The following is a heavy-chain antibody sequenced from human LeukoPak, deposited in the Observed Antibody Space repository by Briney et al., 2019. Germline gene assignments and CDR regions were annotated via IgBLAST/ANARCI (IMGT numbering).Heavy chain of an antibody. J-gene: IGHJ5*02. V-gene: IGHV3-48*03. CDR3: ATDRVGATTHWFDP. Sequence: PGGSLRLSCAASGFTFSSHEMNWVRQAPGKGLEWVSYISSSGSTIYYADSVKGRFTISRDNAKNSLYLQMNSLRAEDTAVYYCATDRVGATTHWFDPWGQGTLVTVSS. CDR2: ISSSGSTI. D-gene: IGHD1-26*01. CDR1: GFTFSSHE.